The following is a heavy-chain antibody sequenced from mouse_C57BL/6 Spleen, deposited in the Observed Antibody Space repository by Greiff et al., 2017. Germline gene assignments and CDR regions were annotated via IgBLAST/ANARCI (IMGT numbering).Heavy chain of an antibody. J-gene: IGHJ2*01. V-gene: IGHV1-15*01. CDR1: GYTFTDYE. Sequence: QVQLQQSGAELVRPGASVTLSCKASGYTFTDYEMHWVKQTPVHGLEWIGAIDPETGGTAYNQKFKGKAILTADKSSSTAYMELRSLTSEDSAVYYCPSYGYGYFDYWGQSTTLTVSS. CDR2: IDPETGGT. CDR3: PSYGYGYFDY. D-gene: IGHD2-2*01.